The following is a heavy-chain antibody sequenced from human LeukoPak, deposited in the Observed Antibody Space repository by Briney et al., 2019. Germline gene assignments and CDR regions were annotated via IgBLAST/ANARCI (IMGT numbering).Heavy chain of an antibody. J-gene: IGHJ3*02. CDR1: GFTFSDHY. Sequence: GGSLRLSCAASGFTFSDHYMSWFRQAPGKGLEWVSGISWNSGSIAYADSVKGRFTISRDNAKNSLYLQMNSLTTEDTALYYCAKKGVTTDAFDIWGQGTMVTVSS. CDR2: ISWNSGSI. D-gene: IGHD4-17*01. V-gene: IGHV3-9*01. CDR3: AKKGVTTDAFDI.